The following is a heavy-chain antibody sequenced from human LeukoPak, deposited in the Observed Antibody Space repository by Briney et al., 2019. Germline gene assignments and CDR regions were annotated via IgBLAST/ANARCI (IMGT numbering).Heavy chain of an antibody. CDR2: MNPNSGNT. Sequence: ASVKVSCKASGYTFTGYYMHWVRQATGQGLEWMGWMNPNSGNTGYAQKFQGRVTITRNTSISTAYMELSSLRSEDTAVYYCARAANDILTGYYGLNDYWGQGTLVTVSS. V-gene: IGHV1-8*03. D-gene: IGHD3-9*01. CDR1: GYTFTGYY. J-gene: IGHJ4*02. CDR3: ARAANDILTGYYGLNDY.